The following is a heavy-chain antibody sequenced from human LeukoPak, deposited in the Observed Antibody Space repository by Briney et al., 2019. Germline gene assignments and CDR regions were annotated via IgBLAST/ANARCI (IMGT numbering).Heavy chain of an antibody. J-gene: IGHJ4*02. V-gene: IGHV4-34*01. CDR3: ARSDFWSGYANY. CDR1: GGSFSGYY. CDR2: INHSGTT. Sequence: SETLSLTCTVHGGSFSGYYWSWIRQPPGKGLEWIGEINHSGTTNYNPSLKSRVTISVDKSKNQFSLKLNSVTAAGTAVYYCARSDFWSGYANYWGQGTLVTVSS. D-gene: IGHD3-3*01.